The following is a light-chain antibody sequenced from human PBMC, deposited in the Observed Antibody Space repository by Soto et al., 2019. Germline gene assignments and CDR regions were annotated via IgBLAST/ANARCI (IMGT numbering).Light chain of an antibody. CDR1: QGVGST. CDR2: GVS. J-gene: IGKJ1*01. Sequence: EIVMTQSPATLSVSPGERVTLSCRASQGVGSTLNWYRQQPGQAPRLLIYGVSSRATGIPDRFSGSGSGTDFTLTISRVEPEDFAVYFCQHYGDSSWTFGQGSRVEIK. V-gene: IGKV3D-15*01. CDR3: QHYGDSSWT.